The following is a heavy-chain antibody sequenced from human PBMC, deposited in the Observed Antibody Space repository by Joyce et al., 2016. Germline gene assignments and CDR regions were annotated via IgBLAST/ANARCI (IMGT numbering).Heavy chain of an antibody. D-gene: IGHD1-26*01. CDR2: INPRGGRT. Sequence: QVRLVQSGPEVKKPGASVKVSCKTSGYSFNGHYMHWVRQAPGQRLEWMGVINPRGGRTDDAPKFRGRVTMTRYTSTSTVHMELNRLRSEDTAVYYCARGGDWDYDAFNMWGQGTMVIVSS. V-gene: IGHV1-46*02. J-gene: IGHJ3*02. CDR3: ARGGDWDYDAFNM. CDR1: GYSFNGHY.